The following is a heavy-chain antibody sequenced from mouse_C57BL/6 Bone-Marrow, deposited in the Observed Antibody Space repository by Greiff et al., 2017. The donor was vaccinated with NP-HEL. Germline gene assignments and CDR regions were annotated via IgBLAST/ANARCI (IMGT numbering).Heavy chain of an antibody. Sequence: EVQVVESEGGLVQPGSSMKLSCTASGFTFSDYYMAWVRQVPEKGLEWVANINYDGSSTYYLDSLKSRFIISRDNAKNILYLQMSSLKSEDTATYYCARDRTDYWYFDVWGTGTTVTVSS. V-gene: IGHV5-16*01. J-gene: IGHJ1*03. CDR3: ARDRTDYWYFDV. CDR1: GFTFSDYY. CDR2: INYDGSST.